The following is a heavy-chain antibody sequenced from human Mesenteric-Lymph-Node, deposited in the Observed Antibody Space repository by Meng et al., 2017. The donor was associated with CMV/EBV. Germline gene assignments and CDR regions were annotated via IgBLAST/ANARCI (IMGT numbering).Heavy chain of an antibody. J-gene: IGHJ6*02. CDR3: ARTLTGSSYYAMDV. V-gene: IGHV3-53*01. CDR1: DFTVSSHY. CDR2: IYPGGTT. D-gene: IGHD7-27*01. Sequence: GESLKISCAASDFTVSSHYMSWVRQAPGKGLEWVSVIYPGGTTYYVDSVKGRFTISRDNSKNTLYLQLDSLRADDTAVYYCARTLTGSSYYAMDVWGQGTTVTVSS.